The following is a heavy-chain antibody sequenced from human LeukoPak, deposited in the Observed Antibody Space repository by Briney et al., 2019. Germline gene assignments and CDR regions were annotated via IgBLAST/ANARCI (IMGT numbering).Heavy chain of an antibody. J-gene: IGHJ5*02. V-gene: IGHV4-4*07. CDR3: ARAAIPGWFDP. Sequence: SESLSLTYTVSGGSVSSYYWSWIRQPAGKGLEWIGRIYTSGSTNYNPSLRGRVTISVDTSKNQFSLKLSSVTAADTAVYYCARAAIPGWFDPWGQGTLVTVSS. CDR2: IYTSGST. CDR1: GGSVSSYY. D-gene: IGHD6-25*01.